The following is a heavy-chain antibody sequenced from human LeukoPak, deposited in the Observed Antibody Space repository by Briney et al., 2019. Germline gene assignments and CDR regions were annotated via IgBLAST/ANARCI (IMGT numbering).Heavy chain of an antibody. CDR2: TNSDGSST. CDR3: ARDEGWDGDRPTYDFYGMDV. CDR1: GFTFSSYW. Sequence: GGSLRLSCAASGFTFSSYWMHWVRQAPGKGLVWVSRTNSDGSSTSYADSVKGRFTISRDNAKNTLYLQMNSLRAEDTAVYYCARDEGWDGDRPTYDFYGMDVWGQGTTVTVSS. J-gene: IGHJ6*02. D-gene: IGHD4-17*01. V-gene: IGHV3-74*01.